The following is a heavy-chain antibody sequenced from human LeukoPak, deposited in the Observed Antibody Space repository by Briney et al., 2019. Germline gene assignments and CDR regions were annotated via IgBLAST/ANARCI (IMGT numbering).Heavy chain of an antibody. V-gene: IGHV4-59*01. CDR3: ARIGNCSSTSCSHDAFDI. CDR1: SRSISYY. CDR2: IANSGTT. Sequence: SETLSLTCTVSSRSISYYWTWIRQPPGKGLEWIGYIANSGTTHYKPSLKSRVTILVDKSKNQFFLKLSSVTAADTAVYYCARIGNCSSTSCSHDAFDIWGQGTMVAVSS. D-gene: IGHD2-2*03. J-gene: IGHJ3*02.